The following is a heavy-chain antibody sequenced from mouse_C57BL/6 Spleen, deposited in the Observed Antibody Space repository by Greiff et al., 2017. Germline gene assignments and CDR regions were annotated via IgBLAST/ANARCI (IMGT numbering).Heavy chain of an antibody. V-gene: IGHV1-80*01. D-gene: IGHD3-2*02. Sequence: QVQLQQSGAELVKPGASVKISCKASGYAFSSYWMNWVKQRPGKGLEWIGQIYPGDGDTNYNGKFKGKAKLTADKSSSTAYMQLSSLTSEDSAVYGCAREGSGYGCAYWGQGTLVTVSA. CDR2: IYPGDGDT. J-gene: IGHJ3*01. CDR1: GYAFSSYW. CDR3: AREGSGYGCAY.